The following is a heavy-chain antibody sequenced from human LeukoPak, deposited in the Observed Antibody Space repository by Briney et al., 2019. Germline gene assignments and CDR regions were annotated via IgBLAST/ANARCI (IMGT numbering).Heavy chain of an antibody. V-gene: IGHV1-2*02. Sequence: GASVKVSCKASGYTFTGYYMHWVRQAPGQGLEWMGWINPNSGGTNYAQKLQGRVTMTADTSTSTAYMELRSLRSDDTAVYYCARDLGVVGATIDYWGQGTLVTVSS. D-gene: IGHD1-26*01. CDR3: ARDLGVVGATIDY. CDR2: INPNSGGT. J-gene: IGHJ4*02. CDR1: GYTFTGYY.